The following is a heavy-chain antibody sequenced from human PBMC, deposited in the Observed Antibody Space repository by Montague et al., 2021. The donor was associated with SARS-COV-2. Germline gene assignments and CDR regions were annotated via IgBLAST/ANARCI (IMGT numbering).Heavy chain of an antibody. CDR3: ARHGAFRYYYFDS. Sequence: SLRLSCAASGFTFSSYWMSLVRQAPGKGLEWVAHIKQDGSATYYVDSVKGRFTISRDNAKNSLYLQMNSLRAEDTAVYYCARHGAFRYYYFDSWGQGTLVTVSS. D-gene: IGHD2/OR15-2a*01. CDR1: GFTFSSYW. CDR2: IKQDGSAT. J-gene: IGHJ4*02. V-gene: IGHV3-7*01.